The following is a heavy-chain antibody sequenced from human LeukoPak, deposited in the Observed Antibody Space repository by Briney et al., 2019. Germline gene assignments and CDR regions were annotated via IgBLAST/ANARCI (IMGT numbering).Heavy chain of an antibody. CDR1: GFAFSDYG. CDR3: AKVWNPFYYYYYMDV. Sequence: GGTLRLSCAASGFAFSDYGMSWVRQAPGKGLEWVSGISGSGGDTYYADSVKGRFTISRDNSKNTLYLQMNSLRAEDTAVYYCAKVWNPFYYYYYMDVWGKGTTVTVSS. V-gene: IGHV3-23*01. D-gene: IGHD1-1*01. CDR2: ISGSGGDT. J-gene: IGHJ6*03.